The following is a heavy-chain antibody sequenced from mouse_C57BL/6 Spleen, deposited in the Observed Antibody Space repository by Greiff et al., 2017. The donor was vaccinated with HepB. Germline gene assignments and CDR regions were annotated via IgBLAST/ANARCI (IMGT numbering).Heavy chain of an antibody. CDR3: ARDYCSSYLAMDY. Sequence: DVKLVESGGGLVKPGGSLKLSCAASGFTFSDYGMHWVRQAPEKGLEWVAYISSGSSTIYYADTVKGRFTISRDNAKNTLFLQMTSLRSEDTAMYYCARDYCSSYLAMDYWGQGTSVTVSS. CDR1: GFTFSDYG. CDR2: ISSGSSTI. V-gene: IGHV5-17*01. D-gene: IGHD1-1*01. J-gene: IGHJ4*01.